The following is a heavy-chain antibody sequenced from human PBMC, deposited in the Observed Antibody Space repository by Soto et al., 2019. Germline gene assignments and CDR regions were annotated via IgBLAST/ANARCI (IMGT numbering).Heavy chain of an antibody. Sequence: ASVKVSCKASGYTFTGYYIHWVRQAPGQGLESMGWISPNSGGTSYAQKFQGRVTMTRDTSVSTAYMELAYLRSDDTAVYYCAREMATIRYFFDYWGLGTPVTVSS. CDR1: GYTFTGYY. J-gene: IGHJ4*02. CDR2: ISPNSGGT. CDR3: AREMATIRYFFDY. D-gene: IGHD5-12*01. V-gene: IGHV1-2*02.